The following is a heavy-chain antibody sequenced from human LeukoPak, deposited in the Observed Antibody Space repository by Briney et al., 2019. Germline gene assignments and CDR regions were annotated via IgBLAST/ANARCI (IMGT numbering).Heavy chain of an antibody. D-gene: IGHD1-26*01. CDR2: IWSNGNNK. Sequence: PGGSLRLSCAASGLTFSSYAMSWVRQAPGKGLEWVALIWSNGNNKFYADSVKGRYTISRDNSKNTLYLQMNSLRADDTAVYYCARIATVGDEPDYYYYYMDVWGKGTTVTVSS. V-gene: IGHV3-33*08. CDR1: GLTFSSYA. J-gene: IGHJ6*03. CDR3: ARIATVGDEPDYYYYYMDV.